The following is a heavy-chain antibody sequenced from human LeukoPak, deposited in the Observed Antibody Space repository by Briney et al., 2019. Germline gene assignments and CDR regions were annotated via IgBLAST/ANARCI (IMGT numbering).Heavy chain of an antibody. CDR3: AKDKAAHRRYNWFDP. D-gene: IGHD2-15*01. Sequence: GGSLRLSCAASGFTFSSYAMGWVRQAPGKGLEWVSAISGSGGSTYYADSVKGRFTISRDNSKNTPYLQMNSLRAEDTAVYYCAKDKAAHRRYNWFDPWGQGTLVTVSS. CDR2: ISGSGGST. V-gene: IGHV3-23*01. CDR1: GFTFSSYA. J-gene: IGHJ5*02.